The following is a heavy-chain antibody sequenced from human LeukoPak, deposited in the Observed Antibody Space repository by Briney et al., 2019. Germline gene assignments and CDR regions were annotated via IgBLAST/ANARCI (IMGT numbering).Heavy chain of an antibody. CDR1: GYTLTELS. J-gene: IGHJ4*02. CDR2: FDPEDGET. V-gene: IGHV1-24*01. D-gene: IGHD4-17*01. CDR3: AKAGPTVVTPDQYYFDY. Sequence: ASVKVSCKVSGYTLTELSMHWVRQAPGKGLEWMGGFDPEDGETIYAQKFQGRVTMTEDTSTGTAYMELSSLRSEDTAVYYCAKAGPTVVTPDQYYFDYWGQGTLVTVSS.